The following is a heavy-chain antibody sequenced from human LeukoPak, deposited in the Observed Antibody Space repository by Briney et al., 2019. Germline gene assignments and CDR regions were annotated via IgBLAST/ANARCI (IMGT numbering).Heavy chain of an antibody. CDR2: ISGSGGST. CDR1: GFTFDDYA. V-gene: IGHV3-23*01. Sequence: GGSLRLSCAASGFTFDDYAMHWVRQAPGKGLEWVSAISGSGGSTYYADSVKGRFTISRDNSKNTLYLQMNSLRAEDTAVYYCAKENRADRWYCSGGSCSTRDYWGQGTLVTVSS. D-gene: IGHD2-15*01. J-gene: IGHJ4*02. CDR3: AKENRADRWYCSGGSCSTRDY.